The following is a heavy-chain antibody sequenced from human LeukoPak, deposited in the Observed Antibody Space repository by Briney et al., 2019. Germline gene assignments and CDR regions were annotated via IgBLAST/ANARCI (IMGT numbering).Heavy chain of an antibody. Sequence: GGSLRLSCAASGFTVSSNYMSWVRQAPGKGLEGVSVIYSGGSTYYADSVKGRFTISRDNSKNTLYLQMNSLRAEDTAVYYCATLPIVDAFDIWGQGTMVTVSS. CDR2: IYSGGST. J-gene: IGHJ3*02. CDR1: GFTVSSNY. D-gene: IGHD2/OR15-2a*01. CDR3: ATLPIVDAFDI. V-gene: IGHV3-66*01.